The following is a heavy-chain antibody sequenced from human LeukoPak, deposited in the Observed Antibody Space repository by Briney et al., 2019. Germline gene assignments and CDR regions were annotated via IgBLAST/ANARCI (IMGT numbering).Heavy chain of an antibody. V-gene: IGHV4-59*01. Sequence: PAETLSLTCNVSGGSISRFDWNWIRQAPGKGLEWIAHFYYTGTASYYPSLKIRVNIVGDTSKNKLSLTLTSVTAADTAVYYCARGRNMISYFDHWGQGALVTASS. J-gene: IGHJ4*02. CDR1: GGSISRFD. CDR3: ARGRNMISYFDH. CDR2: FYYTGTA. D-gene: IGHD3-16*01.